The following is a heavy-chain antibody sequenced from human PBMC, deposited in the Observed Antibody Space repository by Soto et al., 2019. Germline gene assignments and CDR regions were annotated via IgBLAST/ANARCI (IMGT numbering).Heavy chain of an antibody. V-gene: IGHV3-21*01. Sequence: NPGGSLRLSCAASGFTFSSYSMNWVRQAPGKGLEWVSSISSSSSCIYYADSVKGRFTISRDNAKNSLYLQMNSLRAEDTAVYYCASSSRDGYNPGGLDYWGQGTLVTVSS. J-gene: IGHJ4*02. CDR3: ASSSRDGYNPGGLDY. D-gene: IGHD5-12*01. CDR1: GFTFSSYS. CDR2: ISSSSSCI.